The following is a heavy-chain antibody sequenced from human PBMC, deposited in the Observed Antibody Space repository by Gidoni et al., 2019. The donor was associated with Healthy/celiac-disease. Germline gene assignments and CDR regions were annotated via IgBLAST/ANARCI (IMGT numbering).Heavy chain of an antibody. D-gene: IGHD4-17*01. CDR3: ARDLEPIRWFDP. CDR2: ISSSSSYI. CDR1: GFTFSSYS. Sequence: EVQLVESGGGLVKPGGSLRLSCAASGFTFSSYSMNWVRQAPGKGLEWVSSISSSSSYIYYADSVKGRFTISRDNAKNSLYLQMNSLRAEDTAVYYCARDLEPIRWFDPWGQGTLVTVSS. V-gene: IGHV3-21*01. J-gene: IGHJ5*02.